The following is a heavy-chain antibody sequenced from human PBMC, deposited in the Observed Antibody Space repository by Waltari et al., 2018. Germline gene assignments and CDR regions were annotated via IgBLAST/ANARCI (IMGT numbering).Heavy chain of an antibody. V-gene: IGHV1-69*01. Sequence: QVQLVQSGAEVKKPGSSVKVSCKASGGTFSSYAISWVRQAPGQGLEWMGGIIPIFGTANYAQKFQGRGTITADESTSTAYMELSSLRSEDTAVYYCAREAYDFWSGYYLRAFDIWGQGTMVTVSS. CDR2: IIPIFGTA. D-gene: IGHD3-3*01. J-gene: IGHJ3*02. CDR1: GGTFSSYA. CDR3: AREAYDFWSGYYLRAFDI.